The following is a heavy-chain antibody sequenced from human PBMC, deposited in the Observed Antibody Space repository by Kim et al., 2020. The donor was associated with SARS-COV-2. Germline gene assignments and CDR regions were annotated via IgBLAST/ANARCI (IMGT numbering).Heavy chain of an antibody. V-gene: IGHV4-39*01. Sequence: SETLSLTCAVSGDPISNTRYYWGWIRQPPGKGLEWIGSIYYSGSTYYNPSLKSRVTVSVDTSKNHFSLKLDSVTAADTAIYYCARGTSTYPLRGSFDHWG. CDR1: GDPISNTRYY. CDR3: ARGTSTYPLRGSFDH. D-gene: IGHD1-1*01. CDR2: IYYSGST. J-gene: IGHJ4*01.